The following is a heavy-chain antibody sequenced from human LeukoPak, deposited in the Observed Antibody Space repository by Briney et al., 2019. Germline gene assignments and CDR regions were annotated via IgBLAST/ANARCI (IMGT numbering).Heavy chain of an antibody. Sequence: SETLSLTCAVYGGSFSGYYWSWIRQPPGKGLEWIGEINHSGSTNYNPSLKSRVTISVDTSKNQFSLKLSSVTAADTAVYYCARGPRARRFDLWGQGTLVTVSS. CDR2: INHSGST. CDR1: GGSFSGYY. J-gene: IGHJ5*02. CDR3: ARGPRARRFDL. V-gene: IGHV4-34*01.